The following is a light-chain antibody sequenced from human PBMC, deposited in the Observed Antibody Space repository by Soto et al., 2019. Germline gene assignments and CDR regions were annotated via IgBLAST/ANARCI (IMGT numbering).Light chain of an antibody. V-gene: IGKV3-20*01. CDR2: GAS. CDR3: QQYESSFRT. CDR1: QSVSSSY. Sequence: DIVLTQSPGTLSLSPGERATLSCRASQSVSSSYLAWYQQKPGHAPRLLIYGASSRATGIPDRFSGSGSGTDFTLTISRLEPEDFAVYYCQQYESSFRTFGQGTKVEIK. J-gene: IGKJ1*01.